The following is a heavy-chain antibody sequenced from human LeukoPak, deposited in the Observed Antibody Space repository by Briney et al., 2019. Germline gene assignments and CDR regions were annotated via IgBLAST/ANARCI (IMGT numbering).Heavy chain of an antibody. CDR2: IGTAGDT. V-gene: IGHV3-13*01. CDR3: ARVQGLDFRWYFDL. CDR1: GFTFSSYD. Sequence: GGSLRLSCAASGFTFSSYDMHWVRQATGKGLEWVSAIGTAGDTYYPGSVKGRFTISRENAKNSLYLQMNSLRVGDTAVYYCARVQGLDFRWYFDLWGRGTLVTVSS. J-gene: IGHJ2*01.